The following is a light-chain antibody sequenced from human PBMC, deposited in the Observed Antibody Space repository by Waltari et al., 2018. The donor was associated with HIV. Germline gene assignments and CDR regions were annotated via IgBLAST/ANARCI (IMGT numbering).Light chain of an antibody. CDR1: STDSRFYQY. CDR2: DIS. V-gene: IGLV2-14*03. J-gene: IGLJ2*01. Sequence: QSALTQPASVSGFLGQSINISCTGISTDSRFYQYVSWYQQYPGKIPRLIIFDISNRPSGVSDHCSGSRSGNSASLTFSGLQSGDEAHYYCASNRLDYTLIFGGGTKLTVL. CDR3: ASNRLDYTLI.